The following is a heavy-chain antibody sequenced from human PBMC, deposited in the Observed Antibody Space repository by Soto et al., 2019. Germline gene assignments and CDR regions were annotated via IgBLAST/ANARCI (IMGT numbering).Heavy chain of an antibody. D-gene: IGHD3-16*01. CDR1: GFIIGNFG. J-gene: IGHJ1*01. CDR2: LTTAA. Sequence: SLRLSCAASGFIIGNFGMSWVRQAPGKGLEWLSDLTTAAYCADSVRGRFIISRDDSKNTLYLQMNSLSAEDTAVYYCARAYTDYVEYFQHWGQGALVTVSS. V-gene: IGHV3-23*01. CDR3: ARAYTDYVEYFQH.